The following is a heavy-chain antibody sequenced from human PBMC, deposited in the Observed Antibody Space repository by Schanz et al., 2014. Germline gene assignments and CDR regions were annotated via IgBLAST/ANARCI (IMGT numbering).Heavy chain of an antibody. D-gene: IGHD3-22*01. V-gene: IGHV3-23*04. Sequence: EGQLAESGGGLVQPGGSLRLSCAVSGFTVSSNHMSWVRQAPGKGLEWVSGISGGGGTRNYADSVKGRFTVFRDNSKRTLYLQMNSLRAEDTAVYYCAKDPSHGDYDYYFDYWGQGTLVTVSS. CDR2: ISGGGGTR. CDR3: AKDPSHGDYDYYFDY. CDR1: GFTVSSNH. J-gene: IGHJ4*02.